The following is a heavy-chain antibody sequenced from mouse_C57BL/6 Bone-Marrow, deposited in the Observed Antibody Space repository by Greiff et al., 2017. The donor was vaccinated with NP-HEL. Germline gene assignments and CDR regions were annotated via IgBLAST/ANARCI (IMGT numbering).Heavy chain of an antibody. Sequence: VQLVESGPELVKPGASVKISCKASGYAFSSSWMNWVKQRPGKGLEWIGRIYPGDGDTNYNGKFKGKATLTADKSSSTAYMQLSSLTSEDSAVYFCADYYGGSYGYFDVWGTGTTVTVSS. CDR2: IYPGDGDT. D-gene: IGHD1-1*01. CDR1: GYAFSSSW. J-gene: IGHJ1*03. CDR3: ADYYGGSYGYFDV. V-gene: IGHV1-82*01.